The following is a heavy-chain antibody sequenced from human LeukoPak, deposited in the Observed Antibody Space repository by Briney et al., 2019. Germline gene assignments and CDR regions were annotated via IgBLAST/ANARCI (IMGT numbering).Heavy chain of an antibody. CDR2: IYYSGST. V-gene: IGHV4-59*08. Sequence: SETLSLTCTVSSGSISSYYWSWIRQPPGKGLEWIGNIYYSGSTYYNPSLKSRVTISVDTSKNQFSLKLSSVTAADTAVYYCARVYSSSWYYFDYWGQGTLVTVSS. CDR3: ARVYSSSWYYFDY. J-gene: IGHJ4*02. CDR1: SGSISSYY. D-gene: IGHD6-13*01.